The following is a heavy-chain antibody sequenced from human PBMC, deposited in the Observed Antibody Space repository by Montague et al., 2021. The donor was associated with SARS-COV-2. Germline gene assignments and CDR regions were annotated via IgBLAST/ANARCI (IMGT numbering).Heavy chain of an antibody. V-gene: IGHV4-38-2*02. CDR3: VSEKAGGLRNVFDI. Sequence: SETLSLTCTVSGFSIGSGDYWGWIRQPPGKGLEWIGSIYHSGTTYYNPSLQRRLTMSIDTSTNQFSLRPTSVTAADTAVFFCVSEKAGGLRNVFDIWGQGTTVTVSS. J-gene: IGHJ3*02. CDR2: IYHSGTT. CDR1: GFSIGSGDY.